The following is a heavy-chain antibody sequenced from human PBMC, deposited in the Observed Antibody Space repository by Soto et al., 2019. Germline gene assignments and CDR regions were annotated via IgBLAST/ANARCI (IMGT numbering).Heavy chain of an antibody. CDR3: ARDRRSCMDV. J-gene: IGHJ6*02. V-gene: IGHV3-21*01. Sequence: EVQLVESGGGLVKPGGSLRLSCAASGFTFSTYSINWVRQAPGKGLEWVSSISSSSSYVYYADSVKGRFTISRDNAKNSLYLQMNSLRAEDTAVYYCARDRRSCMDVWGQGTTVTVSS. CDR2: ISSSSSYV. CDR1: GFTFSTYS.